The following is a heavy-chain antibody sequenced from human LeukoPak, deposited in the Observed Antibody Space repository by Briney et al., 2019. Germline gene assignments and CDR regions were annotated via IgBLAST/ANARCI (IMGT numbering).Heavy chain of an antibody. CDR1: GFTFSSYW. CDR2: IKQDGSEK. Sequence: PGGSLRLSCAASGFTFSSYWMSWVRQAPGKGLEWVANIKQDGSEKYYVDSVKGRFTISRDNSKNTLYLQMNSLRAEDTAVYYCAKVPAGYSYGYYFDYWGQGTLVTVSS. D-gene: IGHD5-18*01. V-gene: IGHV3-7*03. J-gene: IGHJ4*02. CDR3: AKVPAGYSYGYYFDY.